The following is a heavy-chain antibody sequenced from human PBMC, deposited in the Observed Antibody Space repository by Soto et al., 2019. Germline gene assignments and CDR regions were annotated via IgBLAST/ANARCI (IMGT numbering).Heavy chain of an antibody. V-gene: IGHV1-69*02. Sequence: QVQLVQSGAEVKKPGSSVKVSCKASGGTFSSYTISWVRQAPGQGLEWMGRIIPILGIANYAQKFQGRVTXTXDXPTSTAYMELSSLRSEDTAVYYCASHYYGSGSPCDYWGQGTLVTVSS. D-gene: IGHD3-10*01. CDR3: ASHYYGSGSPCDY. CDR1: GGTFSSYT. CDR2: IIPILGIA. J-gene: IGHJ4*02.